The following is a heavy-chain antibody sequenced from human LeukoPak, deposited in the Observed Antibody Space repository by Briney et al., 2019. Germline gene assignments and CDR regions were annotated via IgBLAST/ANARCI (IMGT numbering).Heavy chain of an antibody. V-gene: IGHV4-4*07. CDR3: ARGRWGYCSSTSCYVKGADWFDP. J-gene: IGHJ5*02. CDR1: GGSISSYY. D-gene: IGHD2-2*01. Sequence: SETLSLTCTVSGGSISSYYWSWIRQPAGKGLEWIGRIYTSGNTNSNPSLKSRVTMSVDTSKNQSSLKLSSVTAADTAVYYCARGRWGYCSSTSCYVKGADWFDPWGQGTLVTVSS. CDR2: IYTSGNT.